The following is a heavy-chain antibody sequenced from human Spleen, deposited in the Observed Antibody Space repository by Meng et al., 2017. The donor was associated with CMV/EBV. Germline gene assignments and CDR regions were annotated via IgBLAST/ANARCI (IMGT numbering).Heavy chain of an antibody. D-gene: IGHD4-17*01. J-gene: IGHJ4*02. V-gene: IGHV1-18*01. CDR3: ARAGAAVTTNFDF. CDR1: GYNFDIYG. CDR2: VSAETGDT. Sequence: ASGYNFDIYGITWVRQAPGQGLEWVGWVSAETGDTNYGQRFQGRVTVTADTFTKAAYMEMRSLRSDDSAIYYCARAGAAVTTNFDFWGQGTLVTVSS.